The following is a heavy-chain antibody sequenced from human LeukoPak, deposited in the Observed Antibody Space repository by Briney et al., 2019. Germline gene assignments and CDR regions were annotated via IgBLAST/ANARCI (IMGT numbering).Heavy chain of an antibody. V-gene: IGHV1-8*01. CDR3: ARVDGYNVVY. CDR2: MNPNSGNT. CDR1: GYTFTSYD. Sequence: GASVKVSCKASGYTFTSYDINWVRQATGQGLEWMGWMNPNSGNTGYAQKFQGRLIMTRSTSISTAYMELSSLRSEDTAVYYCARVDGYNVVYWGQGTLVTVSS. J-gene: IGHJ4*02. D-gene: IGHD5-24*01.